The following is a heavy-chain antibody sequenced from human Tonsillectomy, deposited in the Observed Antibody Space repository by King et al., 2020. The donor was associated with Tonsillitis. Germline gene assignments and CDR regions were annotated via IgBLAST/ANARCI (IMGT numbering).Heavy chain of an antibody. CDR1: GFSLSTSGMC. Sequence: VTLKESGPALVKPTQTLTLTCSLSGFSLSTSGMCVSWIRQPPGKALEWLARIDWDDDKYYSTSLRTRLTISKDTSKNQVVLTMTNMDPVDTATYYCARFRGYIGSPVAAFDIWGQGTMVTVSS. D-gene: IGHD6-13*01. CDR2: IDWDDDK. CDR3: ARFRGYIGSPVAAFDI. V-gene: IGHV2-70*11. J-gene: IGHJ3*02.